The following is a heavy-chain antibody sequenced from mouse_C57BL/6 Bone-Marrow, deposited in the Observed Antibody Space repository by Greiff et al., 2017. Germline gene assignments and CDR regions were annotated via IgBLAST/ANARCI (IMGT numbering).Heavy chain of an antibody. V-gene: IGHV1-76*01. J-gene: IGHJ3*01. CDR3: ARGDYEVD. CDR1: GYTFTDYY. Sequence: QVQLQQSGAELVRPGASVKLSCKASGYTFTDYYINWVKQRPGQGLEWIARIYPGSGNTYYNEKFKGKATLTAEKSSSTAYMQLSSLTSEDSAVYFCARGDYEVDWGQGTLVTVSA. D-gene: IGHD2-4*01. CDR2: IYPGSGNT.